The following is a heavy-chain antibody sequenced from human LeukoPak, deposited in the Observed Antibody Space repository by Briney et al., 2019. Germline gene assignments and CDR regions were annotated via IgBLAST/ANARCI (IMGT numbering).Heavy chain of an antibody. CDR1: GGSISSYY. CDR3: ARHAGGYSYGYNDY. D-gene: IGHD5-18*01. J-gene: IGHJ4*02. CDR2: IYTSGST. V-gene: IGHV4-4*09. Sequence: SETLSLTCTVSGGSISSYYWSWIRQPPGKGLEWIGYIYTSGSTNYNPSLKSRVTISVDTSKNQFSLKLSSVTAADTAVYYCARHAGGYSYGYNDYWGQGTLVTVSS.